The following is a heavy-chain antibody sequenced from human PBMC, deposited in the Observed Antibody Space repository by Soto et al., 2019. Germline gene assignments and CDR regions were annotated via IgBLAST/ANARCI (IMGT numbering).Heavy chain of an antibody. CDR1: GFSLSNARMG. Sequence: QVTLKESGPVLVKPTETLTLTCTVSGFSLSNARMGVSWIRQPPGKALEWLAHIFSNDEKSYSTSLKSRLTIPQDTSQSQVVLTMNNMEPLDTATYYCARLRFLGWLTYNPPYYYMDGWGKGTTVTVSS. CDR3: ARLRFLGWLTYNPPYYYMDG. V-gene: IGHV2-26*01. D-gene: IGHD3-3*01. J-gene: IGHJ6*03. CDR2: IFSNDEK.